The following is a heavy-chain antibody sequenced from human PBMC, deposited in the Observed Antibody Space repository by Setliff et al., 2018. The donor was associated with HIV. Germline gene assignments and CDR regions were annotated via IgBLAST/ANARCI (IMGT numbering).Heavy chain of an antibody. J-gene: IGHJ4*02. CDR1: GYTFINYY. CDR3: ARDLIQPLSDYYSDV. D-gene: IGHD3-22*01. Sequence: ASVKVSCKTSGYTFINYYVHWMRQAPGQGPEWLGVINPSEGNTNRAPRFQDRVIVTRDTSTSTVYLELRRLTSEDTAIYYCARDLIQPLSDYYSDVWGQGTPVTVSS. CDR2: INPSEGNT. V-gene: IGHV1-46*01.